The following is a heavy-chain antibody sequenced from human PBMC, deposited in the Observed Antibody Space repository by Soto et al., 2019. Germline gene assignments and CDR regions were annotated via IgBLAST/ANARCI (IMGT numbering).Heavy chain of an antibody. D-gene: IGHD2-2*01. CDR3: ASPGTCKGSSTCYSAPRCCSYYMDV. V-gene: IGHV5-51*01. Sequence: PGESLKISCKGSGYSFTSYWIGWVRQMPGKGLEWMGIIYPGDSDTRYSPSFQGQVTISADKSISTAYLQWSSLKASDTAMYYWASPGTCKGSSTCYSAPRCCSYYMDVWGKGTTVTVSS. CDR1: GYSFTSYW. CDR2: IYPGDSDT. J-gene: IGHJ6*03.